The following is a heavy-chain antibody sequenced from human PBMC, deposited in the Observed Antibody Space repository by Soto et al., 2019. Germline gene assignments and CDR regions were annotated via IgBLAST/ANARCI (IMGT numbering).Heavy chain of an antibody. CDR2: INAGNGNT. CDR1: GYTFTSYA. CDR3: AGDLGYCSSTSCYLDAFDI. J-gene: IGHJ3*02. V-gene: IGHV1-3*01. D-gene: IGHD2-2*01. Sequence: QVQLVQSGAEVKKPGASVKVSCKASGYTFTSYAMHWVRQAPGQRLEWMGWINAGNGNTKYSQKFQGRVTITRDTSASTAYMELSSLRSEDTAVYYWAGDLGYCSSTSCYLDAFDIWGQGTMVTVSS.